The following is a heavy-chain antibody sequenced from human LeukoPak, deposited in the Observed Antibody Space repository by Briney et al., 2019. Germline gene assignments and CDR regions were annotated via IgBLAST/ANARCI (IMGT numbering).Heavy chain of an antibody. D-gene: IGHD3-10*01. CDR3: AKGLWFGEFHPFDY. V-gene: IGHV3-9*01. CDR1: GFTFDDYA. Sequence: GGSLRLPCAASGFTFDDYAMHWVRQAPGKGLEWVSGISWNSGSIGYADSVKGRFTISRDNAKNSLYLQMNSLRAEDTGLYYCAKGLWFGEFHPFDYWGQGTLVTVSS. J-gene: IGHJ4*02. CDR2: ISWNSGSI.